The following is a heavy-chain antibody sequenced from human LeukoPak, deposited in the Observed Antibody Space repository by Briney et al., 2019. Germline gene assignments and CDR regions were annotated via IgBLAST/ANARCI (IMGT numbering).Heavy chain of an antibody. Sequence: SETLSLTCTGSGGSISSYYWSWIRQPPGKGLEWIGHIYYSGSTNYNPSLKSRVTISVVTSKNQFSLKLSTVTAADTAVYYCARADTTGTTYYYYGMDVWGQGTTVTVSS. V-gene: IGHV4-59*01. CDR3: ARADTTGTTYYYYGMDV. J-gene: IGHJ6*02. D-gene: IGHD1-1*01. CDR1: GGSISSYY. CDR2: IYYSGST.